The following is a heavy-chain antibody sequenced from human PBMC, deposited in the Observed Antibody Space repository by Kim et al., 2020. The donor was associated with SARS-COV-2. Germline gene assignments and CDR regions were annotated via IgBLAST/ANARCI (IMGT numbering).Heavy chain of an antibody. Sequence: GGSLRLSCAASGFTFSSYGMHWVRQAPGKGLEWVAVISYDGSNKYYADSVKGRFTISSDNSKNTLYLQMNSLRAEDTAVYYCAKDRGSYSSRPNYFDYWG. D-gene: IGHD6-13*01. CDR2: ISYDGSNK. CDR3: AKDRGSYSSRPNYFDY. J-gene: IGHJ4*01. CDR1: GFTFSSYG. V-gene: IGHV3-30*18.